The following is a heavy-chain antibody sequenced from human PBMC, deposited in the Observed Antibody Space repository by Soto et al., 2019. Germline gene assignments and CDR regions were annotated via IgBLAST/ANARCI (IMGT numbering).Heavy chain of an antibody. J-gene: IGHJ6*02. CDR1: GGTFRSYA. Sequence: SVKVSCKASGGTFRSYAISWVRQAPGQGLEWMGGIIPFFGTAKYAQKFQGRVTITADDSTSTAYMELSSLRSEDTAVYYCAAYSRGWYPVADYYYCYGMDVWGRGTAVTVSS. CDR3: AAYSRGWYPVADYYYCYGMDV. V-gene: IGHV1-69*13. D-gene: IGHD6-19*01. CDR2: IIPFFGTA.